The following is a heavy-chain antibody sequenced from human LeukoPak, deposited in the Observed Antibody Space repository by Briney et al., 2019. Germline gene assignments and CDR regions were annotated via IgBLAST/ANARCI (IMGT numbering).Heavy chain of an antibody. J-gene: IGHJ5*02. CDR3: AKGPSSSWYSWFDP. CDR2: ISWNSGSI. Sequence: GGSLRLPCAASGFTFDDYAMHWVRQAPGKGLEWVSGISWNSGSIGYADSVKGRFTISRDNAKNSLYLQMNSLRAEDMALYYCAKGPSSSWYSWFDPWGQGTLVTVSS. D-gene: IGHD6-13*01. V-gene: IGHV3-9*03. CDR1: GFTFDDYA.